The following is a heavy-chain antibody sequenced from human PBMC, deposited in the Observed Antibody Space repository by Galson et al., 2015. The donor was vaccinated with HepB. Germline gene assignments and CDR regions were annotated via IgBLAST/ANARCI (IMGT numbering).Heavy chain of an antibody. Sequence: SLRLSCAASGFTVSSNYMSWVRQAPGKGLEWVSVIYSGGSTYYADSVKGRFTISRHNSKNTLYLQMNSLRAEDTAVYYCARDLSGRFGSRRGEYGMDVWGQGTTVTVSS. CDR3: ARDLSGRFGSRRGEYGMDV. J-gene: IGHJ6*02. V-gene: IGHV3-53*04. CDR1: GFTVSSNY. D-gene: IGHD3-10*01. CDR2: IYSGGST.